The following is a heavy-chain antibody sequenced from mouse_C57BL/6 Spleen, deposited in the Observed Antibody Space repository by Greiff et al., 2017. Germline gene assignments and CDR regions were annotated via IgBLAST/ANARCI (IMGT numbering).Heavy chain of an antibody. Sequence: VQLQQPGAELVKPGASVKMSCKASGYTFTSYWITWVKQRPVQGLEWIGDIYPGSGSTNYNEKFKSKATLTVDTSSSTAYMQLSSLTSEDSAVYYCARDTTVVAPDYWGQGTTLTVSS. CDR2: IYPGSGST. CDR3: ARDTTVVAPDY. D-gene: IGHD1-1*01. CDR1: GYTFTSYW. V-gene: IGHV1-55*01. J-gene: IGHJ2*01.